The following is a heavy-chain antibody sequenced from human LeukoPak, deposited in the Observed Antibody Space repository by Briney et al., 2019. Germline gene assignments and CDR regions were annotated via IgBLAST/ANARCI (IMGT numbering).Heavy chain of an antibody. J-gene: IGHJ3*01. Sequence: GGSLRLSCAASGFTFSGHWMSWVRQAPAKGLEWVAHMNGDGSQIYYMDFVKGRFTISRDNAKNSLYLQMNGLRAEDTAVYYCVAWGNSGNSWGQGTMVTVSS. CDR3: VAWGNSGNS. CDR1: GFTFSGHW. D-gene: IGHD1-26*01. V-gene: IGHV3-7*01. CDR2: MNGDGSQI.